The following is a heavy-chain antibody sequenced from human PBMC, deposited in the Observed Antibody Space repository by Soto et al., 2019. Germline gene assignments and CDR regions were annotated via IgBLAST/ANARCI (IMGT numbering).Heavy chain of an antibody. D-gene: IGHD6-19*01. CDR1: GITVSSNF. CDR3: ARLVAAVPGHYYFDY. Sequence: EVQLVESGGGLVQPGGSLRLSCEASGITVSSNFMTWVRQAPGKGLEWVSVIHSGGSTYSANSVKGRITISRDNSKNTVYLQMNSLRLEDTAVYYCARLVAAVPGHYYFDYWGQGTLVTVSS. CDR2: IHSGGST. V-gene: IGHV3-66*04. J-gene: IGHJ4*02.